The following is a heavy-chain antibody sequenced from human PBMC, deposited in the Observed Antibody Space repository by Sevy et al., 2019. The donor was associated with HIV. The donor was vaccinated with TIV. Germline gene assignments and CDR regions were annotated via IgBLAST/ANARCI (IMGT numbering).Heavy chain of an antibody. CDR2: ISYDGSNK. Sequence: GGSLRLSCAASGFTFSSYAMHWVRQAPGKGLERVAVISYDGSNKYYADSVKGRFTISRDNSKNTLYLQMNSLRAEDTAVYYCARDYYYDSSGYYEGAFDIWGQGTMVTVSS. D-gene: IGHD3-22*01. V-gene: IGHV3-30-3*01. J-gene: IGHJ3*02. CDR3: ARDYYYDSSGYYEGAFDI. CDR1: GFTFSSYA.